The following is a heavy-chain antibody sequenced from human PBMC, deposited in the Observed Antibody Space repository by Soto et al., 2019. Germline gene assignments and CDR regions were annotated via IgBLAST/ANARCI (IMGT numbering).Heavy chain of an antibody. D-gene: IGHD4-17*01. CDR1: GVTSSTYA. J-gene: IGHJ4*02. CDR2: ISGSGGNT. CDR3: AKSLTTVTTGFDC. Sequence: QHAGSLRLSCAASGVTSSTYAMSWVRKAPGKGLEWVSGISGSGGNTYYAASVKGRFTISRDNSKNMLYLQMNSLRAEDTAVYYCAKSLTTVTTGFDCWGQGTLVTVSS. V-gene: IGHV3-23*01.